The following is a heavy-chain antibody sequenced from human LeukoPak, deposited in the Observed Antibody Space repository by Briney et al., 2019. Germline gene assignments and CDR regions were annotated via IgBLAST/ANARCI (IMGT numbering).Heavy chain of an antibody. V-gene: IGHV4-30-4*01. CDR3: ARDGDFYYAMDV. J-gene: IGHJ6*02. Sequence: SQTLSLTCTVSGGSISSSDYFWTWIRQPPGKGLEWIGYIIYSGNTYYNPSLKSRVTMSLDKSKNQFSLKLRSVAAADTAIYYCARDGDFYYAMDVWGQGTTVTVSS. D-gene: IGHD3-16*01. CDR1: GGSISSSDYF. CDR2: IIYSGNT.